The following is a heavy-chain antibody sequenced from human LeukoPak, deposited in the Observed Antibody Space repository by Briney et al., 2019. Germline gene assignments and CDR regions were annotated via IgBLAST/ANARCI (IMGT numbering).Heavy chain of an antibody. CDR3: ARVVGPPYHDY. CDR2: IKQDGGEK. CDR1: GFTFSNYW. V-gene: IGHV3-7*01. D-gene: IGHD3-10*01. J-gene: IGHJ4*02. Sequence: GGSLTLSCAASGFTFSNYWMAWVRQAPGKGLEWVANIKQDGGEKYYVDSVKGRFTISRDNAENSLFLQMTGLRAKDTAVYYCARVVGPPYHDYWGQGTLVTVSS.